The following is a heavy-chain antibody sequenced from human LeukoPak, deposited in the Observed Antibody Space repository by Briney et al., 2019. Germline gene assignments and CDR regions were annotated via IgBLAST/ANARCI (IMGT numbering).Heavy chain of an antibody. CDR2: ISSSSGTI. CDR1: GFTFSSYS. CDR3: ASVYCSSTSCYGDFDY. Sequence: PGGSLRLSCAASGFTFSSYSMNWVRQPPGKGLEWVPYISSSSGTIYYADSVKGRFTISRDNAKNLLYLQMNSLRAEDTAVHYCASVYCSSTSCYGDFDYWGQGTLVTVSP. V-gene: IGHV3-48*01. D-gene: IGHD2-2*01. J-gene: IGHJ4*02.